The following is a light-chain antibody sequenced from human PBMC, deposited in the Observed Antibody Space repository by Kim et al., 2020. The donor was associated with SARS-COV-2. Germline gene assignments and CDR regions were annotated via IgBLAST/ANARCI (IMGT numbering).Light chain of an antibody. Sequence: ISNYLAWFQQKPGKVPKRLINAASSLQSGVPSRFSGSGSGTEFTLTISSLQPEDFATYYCLQHDTYPWTFGQGTKVDIK. V-gene: IGKV1-17*03. J-gene: IGKJ1*01. CDR3: LQHDTYPWT. CDR1: ISNY. CDR2: AAS.